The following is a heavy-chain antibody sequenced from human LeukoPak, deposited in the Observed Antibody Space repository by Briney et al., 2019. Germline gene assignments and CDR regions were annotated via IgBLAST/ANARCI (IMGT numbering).Heavy chain of an antibody. CDR3: ARAVELWSNWFDP. J-gene: IGHJ5*02. V-gene: IGHV4-34*01. D-gene: IGHD5-18*01. CDR2: INHSGST. CDR1: GGSFSGYY. Sequence: SETLSLTCAVYGGSFSGYYWSWIRQPPGKGLEWIGEINHSGSTNYNPSLKSRVTISVDTSKNQFSLKLSSVTAADTAVYYCARAVELWSNWFDPWGQGTLVTVSS.